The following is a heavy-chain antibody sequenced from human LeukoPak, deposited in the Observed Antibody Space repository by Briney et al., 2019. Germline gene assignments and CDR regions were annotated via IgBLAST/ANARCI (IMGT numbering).Heavy chain of an antibody. V-gene: IGHV3-48*01. Sequence: PGGSLRLSCAASGFTLSSYSMNWVRQAPGKGLEWVSYISSTSDTIYYGDSVRGRFAISRDNAKNSLFLQMNNLRAEDTAVYYCSRLSAMLRGPEPFYYFEYWGQGILVTVSS. CDR2: ISSTSDTI. CDR3: SRLSAMLRGPEPFYYFEY. D-gene: IGHD3-10*01. J-gene: IGHJ4*02. CDR1: GFTLSSYS.